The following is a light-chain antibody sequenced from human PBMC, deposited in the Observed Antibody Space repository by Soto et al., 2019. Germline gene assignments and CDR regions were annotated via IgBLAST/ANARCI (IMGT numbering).Light chain of an antibody. CDR1: SSNIGSYT. CDR2: SNN. CDR3: AAWDDSLNGLV. J-gene: IGLJ2*01. Sequence: QSVLTQPPSASGTPGQSVTISCSGSSSNIGSYTVNWYQQLPGTAPKLLIFSNNQRPSGVPDRFSGSRSGTSASLPISGLQSEDEAHYYCAAWDDSLNGLVFGGGTQLTVL. V-gene: IGLV1-44*01.